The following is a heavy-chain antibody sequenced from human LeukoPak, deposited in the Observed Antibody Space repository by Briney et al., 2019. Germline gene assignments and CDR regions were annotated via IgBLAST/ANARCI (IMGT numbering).Heavy chain of an antibody. Sequence: ASVKVSCKASGYTFTSYGISWVRQAPGQGLEWMGWISAYNGNTNYAQKLQGRVTMTTDTSTSTAYMELRSLRSDDTAVYYCASVYYDSSGRYDAFDIWGQGTMVTVSS. CDR2: ISAYNGNT. CDR1: GYTFTSYG. J-gene: IGHJ3*02. V-gene: IGHV1-18*01. CDR3: ASVYYDSSGRYDAFDI. D-gene: IGHD3-22*01.